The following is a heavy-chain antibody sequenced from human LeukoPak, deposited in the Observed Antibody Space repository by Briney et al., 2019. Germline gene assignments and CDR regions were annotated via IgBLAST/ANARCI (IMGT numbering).Heavy chain of an antibody. D-gene: IGHD6-13*01. CDR3: AREGVAGTGLDF. Sequence: ASVKVSCKASGYSFTSYYMHWVRQAPGQGLEWMGIINPSDSSTSYAQKFQGRVTMTRDTSTSTVYMELSSLRSEDTAVYYCAREGVAGTGLDFWGQGTLVTVSS. CDR1: GYSFTSYY. V-gene: IGHV1-46*01. J-gene: IGHJ4*02. CDR2: INPSDSST.